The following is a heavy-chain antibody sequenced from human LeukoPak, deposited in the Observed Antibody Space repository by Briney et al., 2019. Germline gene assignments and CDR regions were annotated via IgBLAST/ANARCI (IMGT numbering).Heavy chain of an antibody. CDR1: GFTFSSYF. J-gene: IGHJ4*02. Sequence: GGSLRLSCAASGFTFSSYFMNWVRQAPGKGLEWVAVISYDGRNKYYADSVKGRFTISRDNSKNTLYLQMNSLRAEDTAVYYCARETGSYYDYWGQGTLVTVSS. CDR2: ISYDGRNK. D-gene: IGHD1-26*01. CDR3: ARETGSYYDY. V-gene: IGHV3-30*03.